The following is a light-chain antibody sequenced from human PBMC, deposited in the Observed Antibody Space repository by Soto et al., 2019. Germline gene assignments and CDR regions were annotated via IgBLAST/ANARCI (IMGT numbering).Light chain of an antibody. CDR1: SRDVGAYNY. J-gene: IGLJ1*01. CDR3: SSYTTSFTYV. V-gene: IGLV2-14*03. CDR2: DVS. Sequence: QSVLTEPATVSGSPGQSIAISCTGTSRDVGAYNYVSWYQQYPGKAPKLMIYDVSNRPSGVSDRFSGSKSGNTASLTISGLQAEDEADYYCSSYTTSFTYVFGTGTKLTVL.